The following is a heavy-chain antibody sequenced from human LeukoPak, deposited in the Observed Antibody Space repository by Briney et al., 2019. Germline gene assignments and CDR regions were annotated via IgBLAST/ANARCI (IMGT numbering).Heavy chain of an antibody. CDR3: ARVVRGSSGYRYYFDY. Sequence: ASVKVSCKASGYTFTGYAMNWVRQAPGQGLEWMGWINTNTGNPTYAQGYTGRFVFSLDTSVSTAYLQISSLKAEDIAVYYCARVVRGSSGYRYYFDYWGQGTLVTVSS. CDR1: GYTFTGYA. V-gene: IGHV7-4-1*02. CDR2: INTNTGNP. J-gene: IGHJ4*02. D-gene: IGHD3-22*01.